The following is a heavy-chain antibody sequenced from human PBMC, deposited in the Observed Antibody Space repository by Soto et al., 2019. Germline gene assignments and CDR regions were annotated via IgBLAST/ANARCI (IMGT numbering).Heavy chain of an antibody. D-gene: IGHD1-1*01. J-gene: IGHJ4*02. CDR1: GFTFSNYG. CDR3: AKEGPITNSDFDS. Sequence: QVQLVESEGGVVQPGRSLRLSCTAYGFTFSNYGMHWVRQVPGKGLEWVTGISYAGIVAYYADSVKGRFTSSRDNSKNTLYLQMNSLRTEDTAVYYCAKEGPITNSDFDSWGQGTLVTVSS. V-gene: IGHV3-30*18. CDR2: ISYAGIVA.